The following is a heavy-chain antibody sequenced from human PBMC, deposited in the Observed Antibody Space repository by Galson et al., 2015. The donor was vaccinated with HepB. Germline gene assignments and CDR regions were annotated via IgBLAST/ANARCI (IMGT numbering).Heavy chain of an antibody. V-gene: IGHV3-15*01. Sequence: SLRLSCAASGFTFSSAWMSWVRQAPGKGLEWVGRIKSKTDGGTTDYAAPVKGRFTISRDDSKSTLYLQMNSLKTEDTAVYYCTTGFGGSYLFDYWGQGTLVTVSS. CDR3: TTGFGGSYLFDY. J-gene: IGHJ4*02. D-gene: IGHD1-26*01. CDR2: IKSKTDGGTT. CDR1: GFTFSSAW.